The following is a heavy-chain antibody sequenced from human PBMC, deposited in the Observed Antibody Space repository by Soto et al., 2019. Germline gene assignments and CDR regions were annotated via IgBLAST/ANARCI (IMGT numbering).Heavy chain of an antibody. CDR1: GGTFSSYA. V-gene: IGHV1-69*13. J-gene: IGHJ4*02. Sequence: ASVKVSCKASGGTFSSYAISWVRQAPGQGLEWMGGIIPIFGTANYAQKFQGRVTITADESTSTAYMELSLPSVTAADTAVFYCANQRDSTTYFDYWGPGTLVTVSS. CDR3: ANQRDSTTYFDY. D-gene: IGHD1-1*01. CDR2: IIPIFGTA.